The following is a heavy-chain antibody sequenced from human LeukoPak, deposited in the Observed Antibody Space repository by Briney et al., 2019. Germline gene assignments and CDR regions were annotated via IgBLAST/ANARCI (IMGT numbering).Heavy chain of an antibody. Sequence: GGSLRLSCAASGFTFSNAWMSWVRQAPGKGLEWVGRIKSKTDGGTTDYAAPVKGRFTISRDDSKSTLYLQMNSLKTEDTAVYYCTTDQRGYVLFDYWGQGTLVTVSS. CDR3: TTDQRGYVLFDY. D-gene: IGHD5-12*01. CDR2: IKSKTDGGTT. CDR1: GFTFSNAW. J-gene: IGHJ4*02. V-gene: IGHV3-15*01.